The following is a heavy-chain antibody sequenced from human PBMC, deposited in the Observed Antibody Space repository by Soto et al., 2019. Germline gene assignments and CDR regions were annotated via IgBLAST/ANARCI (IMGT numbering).Heavy chain of an antibody. D-gene: IGHD5-18*01. V-gene: IGHV1-18*01. CDR3: ARDKGGYSYGYVGLFDP. J-gene: IGHJ5*02. CDR1: GYTFTSYG. Sequence: ASVKVSCKASGYTFTSYGISWVRQAPGQGLEWMGWISAYNGNTNYAQKLQGRVTMTTDTSTSTAYMELRSLRSDDTAVYYCARDKGGYSYGYVGLFDPWGQGTLVIVSS. CDR2: ISAYNGNT.